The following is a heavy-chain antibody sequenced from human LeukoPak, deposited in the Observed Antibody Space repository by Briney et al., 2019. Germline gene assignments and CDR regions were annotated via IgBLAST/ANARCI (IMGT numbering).Heavy chain of an antibody. CDR2: IIHSGNT. J-gene: IGHJ6*03. CDR1: GWSFSGYY. V-gene: IGHV4-34*12. CDR3: ARDTNYYYMDV. D-gene: IGHD5-18*01. Sequence: SETLSLTCAVDGWSFSGYYWRWIRQSPGKGLEWIGEIIHSGNTNYNPSLKSRVTISVDTSKNQFSLKLSSVTAADTAVYYCARDTNYYYMDVWGKGTTVTVSS.